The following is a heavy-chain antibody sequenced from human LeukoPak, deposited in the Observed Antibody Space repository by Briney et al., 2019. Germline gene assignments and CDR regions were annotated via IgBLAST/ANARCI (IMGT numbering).Heavy chain of an antibody. V-gene: IGHV3-30*03. D-gene: IGHD2-21*01. CDR2: ISYDGSNK. Sequence: GGSLRLSCAASGFTFSSYGMHWVRQAPGKGLEWVAVISYDGSNKYYADSVKGRFTISRDNSKNTLYLQMSSLGAEDTAVYYCARVTASNWFDPWGQGTLVTVSS. CDR3: ARVTASNWFDP. J-gene: IGHJ5*02. CDR1: GFTFSSYG.